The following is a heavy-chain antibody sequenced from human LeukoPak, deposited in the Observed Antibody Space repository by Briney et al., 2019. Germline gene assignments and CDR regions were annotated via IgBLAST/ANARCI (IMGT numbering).Heavy chain of an antibody. CDR2: IQPDGSEQ. V-gene: IGHV3-7*03. CDR1: GFTFSRNW. D-gene: IGHD2-15*01. CDR3: ARTHPGGSGQGGGAFDI. Sequence: GGSLRLSCVASGFTFSRNWMSWVRQAPGKGLEWVGNIQPDGSEQYPVDSVKGRFTISRDNARNSLYLQMNSLRAEDTALYYCARTHPGGSGQGGGAFDIWGQGTMVTVSS. J-gene: IGHJ3*02.